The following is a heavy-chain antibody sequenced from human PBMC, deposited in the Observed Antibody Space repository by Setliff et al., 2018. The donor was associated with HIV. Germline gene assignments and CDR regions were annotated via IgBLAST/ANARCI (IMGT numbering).Heavy chain of an antibody. D-gene: IGHD3-10*01. CDR3: ARHGRSYYSDRRLDY. Sequence: SETLSLTCAVSGGSINTTNTYWGWIRQPPGKGLEWIGNIDDSGSTNYKPSIKTPVTISVYMSKNQFSLKLSSVTAADPAVYYCARHGRSYYSDRRLDYWGQGTSVTVS. CDR2: IDDSGST. V-gene: IGHV4-61*05. J-gene: IGHJ4*02. CDR1: GGSINTTNTY.